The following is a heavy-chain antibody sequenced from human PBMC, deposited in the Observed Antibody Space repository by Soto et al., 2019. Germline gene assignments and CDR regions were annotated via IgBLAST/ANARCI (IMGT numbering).Heavy chain of an antibody. CDR2: IYWDDDK. D-gene: IGHD4-17*01. V-gene: IGHV2-5*02. CDR1: GFSLNTSGVG. CDR3: ANRPYGDYPIDY. Sequence: QITLKESGPTLVKPTQTLTLTCTFSGFSLNTSGVGVGWIRQPPGKALEWLALIYWDDDKRYSPSLKSRLTITKDTAKNQVVLTMTNMDPVDTGTYYCANRPYGDYPIDYWGQGTLVTVSS. J-gene: IGHJ4*02.